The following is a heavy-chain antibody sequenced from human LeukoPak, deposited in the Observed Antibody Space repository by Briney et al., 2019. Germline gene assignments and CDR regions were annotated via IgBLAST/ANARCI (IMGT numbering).Heavy chain of an antibody. CDR1: GGSFSGYY. CDR2: INHSGST. Sequence: PSETLSLTCAVYGGSFSGYYWSWIRQPPGKGLEWIGEINHSGSTNYNPSLKSRVTISVDTSKNQFSLKLSSVTAADTAVYYCARGRRYYDSSGYYYYGRPFDYWGQGTLVTVSS. J-gene: IGHJ4*02. V-gene: IGHV4-34*01. CDR3: ARGRRYYDSSGYYYYGRPFDY. D-gene: IGHD3-22*01.